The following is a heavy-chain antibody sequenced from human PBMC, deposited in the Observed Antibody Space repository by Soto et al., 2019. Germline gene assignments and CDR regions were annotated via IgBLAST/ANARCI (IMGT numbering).Heavy chain of an antibody. V-gene: IGHV3-30*18. CDR2: ISYDGSNK. Sequence: QVQLVESGGGVVQPGRSLRLSCAASGFTFSSYGMHWVRQAPGKGLEWVAVISYDGSNKYYADSVKGRFTISRDNSKNTLYLQMNSLRADDTAVYYCAKDHRIAVAADPLWGQGTLVTVSS. J-gene: IGHJ4*02. D-gene: IGHD6-19*01. CDR1: GFTFSSYG. CDR3: AKDHRIAVAADPL.